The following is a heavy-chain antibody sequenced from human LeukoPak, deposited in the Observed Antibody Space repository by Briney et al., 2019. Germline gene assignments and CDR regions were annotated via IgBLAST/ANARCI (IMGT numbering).Heavy chain of an antibody. Sequence: SETLSLTCTVSGGSISRYYWSWIRQPPGKGLEWIGYIYYSGSTNYNPSLKSRVTISVDTSKNQFSLKLSSVTAADTAVYYCARYYYDSSGYYGENYYYYMDVWGKGTTVTVSS. CDR1: GGSISRYY. D-gene: IGHD3-22*01. V-gene: IGHV4-59*01. CDR3: ARYYYDSSGYYGENYYYYMDV. J-gene: IGHJ6*03. CDR2: IYYSGST.